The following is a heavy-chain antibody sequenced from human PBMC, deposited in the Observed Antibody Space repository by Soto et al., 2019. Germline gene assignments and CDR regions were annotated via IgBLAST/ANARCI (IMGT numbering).Heavy chain of an antibody. D-gene: IGHD3-3*01. Sequence: PGGSLRLSCAASGFTFSGSAMHWVRQASGKGLEWVGRIRSKAKSYATAYAASVKGRFTISRDDSKNTAYLQMNSLKTEVTAVYYCTSSDIGIFGVVTQPDYYYYGMDVWGQGTTVTVSS. V-gene: IGHV3-73*01. CDR3: TSSDIGIFGVVTQPDYYYYGMDV. CDR2: IRSKAKSYAT. J-gene: IGHJ6*02. CDR1: GFTFSGSA.